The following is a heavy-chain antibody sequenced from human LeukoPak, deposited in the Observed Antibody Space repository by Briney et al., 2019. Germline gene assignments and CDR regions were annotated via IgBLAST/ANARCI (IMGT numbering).Heavy chain of an antibody. CDR1: GGSFSDYY. J-gene: IGHJ6*03. CDR3: ARLGIAVAGTIYYYYYMDV. D-gene: IGHD6-19*01. V-gene: IGHV4-34*01. CDR2: INHSVGT. Sequence: PSETLSLTCAVYGGSFSDYYWSWVRQPPGKGLEWIGEINHSVGTNYNPSLKSRVTMSVATSKNQFSRKLTSVTAADTAVYYCARLGIAVAGTIYYYYYMDVWGKGTTVTVSS.